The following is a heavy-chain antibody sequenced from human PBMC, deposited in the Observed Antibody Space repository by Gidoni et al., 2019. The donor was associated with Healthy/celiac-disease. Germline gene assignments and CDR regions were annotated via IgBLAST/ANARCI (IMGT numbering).Heavy chain of an antibody. CDR3: AKASYYDILTVRVGYFDL. Sequence: EVQLVASGGGLVQPGRSLRLSCAASGFTFYYYAMHWVRQAPGKGLEWVSGISWNSGSIGYADSVKGRFTISRDNAKNSLYLQMNSLRAEDTALYYCAKASYYDILTVRVGYFDLWGRGTLVTVSS. CDR1: GFTFYYYA. D-gene: IGHD3-9*01. V-gene: IGHV3-9*01. CDR2: ISWNSGSI. J-gene: IGHJ2*01.